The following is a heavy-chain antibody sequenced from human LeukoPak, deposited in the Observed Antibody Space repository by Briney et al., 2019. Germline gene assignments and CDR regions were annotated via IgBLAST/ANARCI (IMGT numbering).Heavy chain of an antibody. CDR2: ISSSSSYI. CDR3: ARDQVVMGSDY. V-gene: IGHV3-21*01. D-gene: IGHD4-23*01. Sequence: GGSLRLSCAASGFTFSSYEMNWVRQAPGKGLEWVSSISSSSSYIYYADSVKGRFTISRDNAKNSLYLQMNSLRAEDTAVYYCARDQVVMGSDYWGQGTLVTVSS. J-gene: IGHJ4*02. CDR1: GFTFSSYE.